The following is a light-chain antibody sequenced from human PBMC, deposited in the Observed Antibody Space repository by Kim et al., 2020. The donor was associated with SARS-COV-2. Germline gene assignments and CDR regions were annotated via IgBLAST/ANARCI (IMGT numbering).Light chain of an antibody. J-gene: IGLJ3*02. CDR1: VLAKKY. CDR2: KDS. Sequence: SSELTQPSSVSVSPGQTARITCSGDVLAKKYARWFQQKPGQAPVLVIYKDSERPSGIPERFSGSSSGTTVTLTISGTQVEDEADYYCYTAADNNQRGVFGGGTQLTVL. CDR3: YTAADNNQRGV. V-gene: IGLV3-27*01.